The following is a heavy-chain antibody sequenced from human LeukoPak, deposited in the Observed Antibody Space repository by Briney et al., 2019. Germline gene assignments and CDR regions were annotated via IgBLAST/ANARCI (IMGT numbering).Heavy chain of an antibody. CDR2: IYFSGGT. CDR3: ARWDDKRPL. D-gene: IGHD3-9*01. V-gene: IGHV4-59*01. Sequence: SETLSLTCTVSGDSMRSYYWSWIRQPPGKGLEWIASIYFSGGTNYNPSLKSQVTMSLDTPKNQFSLKLSSVTAADTAVYYCARWDDKRPLWGQGILITVSS. CDR1: GDSMRSYY. J-gene: IGHJ4*02.